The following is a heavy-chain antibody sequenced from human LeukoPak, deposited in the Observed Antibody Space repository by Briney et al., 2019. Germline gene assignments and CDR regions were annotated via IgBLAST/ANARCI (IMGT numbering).Heavy chain of an antibody. J-gene: IGHJ4*02. V-gene: IGHV4-31*03. CDR2: IYYSGST. Sequence: SETLSLTCTVSGGSISSGGYYWSWLRQHPGKGLEWIGYIYYSGSTYYNPSLKSRVTISVDTSKNQLSLKLTSVTPADTAVYFCARPSSDGSYYYWGQGTLVTVSS. CDR3: ARPSSDGSYYY. D-gene: IGHD1-26*01. CDR1: GGSISSGGYY.